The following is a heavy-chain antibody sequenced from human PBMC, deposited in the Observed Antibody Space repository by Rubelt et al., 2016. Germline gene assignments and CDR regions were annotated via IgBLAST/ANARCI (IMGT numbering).Heavy chain of an antibody. CDR3: GRLSYTSGSYYSYDS. CDR1: GYSISSGYY. J-gene: IGHJ5*01. V-gene: IGHV4-38-2*02. CDR2: IYNSGGT. D-gene: IGHD3-10*01. Sequence: QVQLQESGPGLVKPSETLSLTCTVSGYSISSGYYWGWIRQPPGKGLEWIGSIYNSGGTYYNPSLRRRVTISVATAKNLFSRKLSSVTAAETAVYYCGRLSYTSGSYYSYDSWGQGTLVTVSS.